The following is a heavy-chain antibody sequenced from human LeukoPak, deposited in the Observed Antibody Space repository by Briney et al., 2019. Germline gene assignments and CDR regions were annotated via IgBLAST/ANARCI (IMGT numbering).Heavy chain of an antibody. J-gene: IGHJ4*02. CDR3: AKGAARGNYCDY. CDR2: ISYDGSKK. CDR1: GFTFSSCG. V-gene: IGHV3-30*18. Sequence: AETLTLSCAASGFTFSSCGLHWVRQPPRKGLERVAVISYDGSKKYYADSVKGRFTISRDNSKHTLYVQMNSLSAEDTAVYYCAKGAARGNYCDYWGQGTLVSVSS.